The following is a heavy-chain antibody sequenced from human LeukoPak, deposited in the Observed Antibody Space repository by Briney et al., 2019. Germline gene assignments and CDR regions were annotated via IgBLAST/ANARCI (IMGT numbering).Heavy chain of an antibody. CDR3: ARDLLSRRAFDI. CDR1: GYTFTDYY. D-gene: IGHD2/OR15-2a*01. Sequence: ASVKVSCKASGYTFTDYYIHWVRQAPGQGLEWMGWINPNSGGTNYAQKFQGRVTMTRDTSISTAYMELSRLRSDDTAVYYCARDLLSRRAFDIWGQGTMVTVSS. CDR2: INPNSGGT. V-gene: IGHV1-2*02. J-gene: IGHJ3*02.